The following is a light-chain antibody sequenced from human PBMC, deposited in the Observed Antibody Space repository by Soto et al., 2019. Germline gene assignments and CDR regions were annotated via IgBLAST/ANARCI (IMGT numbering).Light chain of an antibody. CDR2: GNS. V-gene: IGLV1-40*01. CDR1: SSNIGAGYD. CDR3: QSYDCSLSGYV. J-gene: IGLJ1*01. Sequence: QSVLTQPPSVSGAPGRRVTISCTGSSSNIGAGYDVHWYQQLPGTAPKLLIYGNSNRPSGVPDRFSGSKSGTSASLAITGLQAEDEADYYCQSYDCSLSGYVFGTGTKLTVL.